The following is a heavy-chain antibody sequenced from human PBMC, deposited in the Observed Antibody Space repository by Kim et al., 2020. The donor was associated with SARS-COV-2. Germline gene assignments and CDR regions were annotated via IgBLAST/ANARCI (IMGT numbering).Heavy chain of an antibody. V-gene: IGHV4-4*02. D-gene: IGHD3-22*01. CDR3: ARGQSDSSGYYGGWFDP. Sequence: SETLSLTCAVSGGSISSSNWWSWVRQPPGKGLEWIGEIYHSGSTNYNPSLKSRVTISVDKSKNQFSLKLSSVTAADTAVYYCARGQSDSSGYYGGWFDPWGQGTLVTVSS. CDR1: GGSISSSNW. J-gene: IGHJ5*02. CDR2: IYHSGST.